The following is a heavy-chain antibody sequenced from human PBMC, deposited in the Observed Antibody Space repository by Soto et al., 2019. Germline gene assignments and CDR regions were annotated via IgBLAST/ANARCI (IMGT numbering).Heavy chain of an antibody. CDR3: AKSMAGTANGLDV. Sequence: GGSLRLSCAASAFTFVEYGMHWVRQAPGKGLEWVSGISYYSGSIGYADSVKGRFTISRDNAKNSLYLQMNSLRAEDTALYYCAKSMAGTANGLDVWGQGPTVTVPS. V-gene: IGHV3-9*01. CDR1: AFTFVEYG. J-gene: IGHJ6*02. D-gene: IGHD2-21*02. CDR2: ISYYSGSI.